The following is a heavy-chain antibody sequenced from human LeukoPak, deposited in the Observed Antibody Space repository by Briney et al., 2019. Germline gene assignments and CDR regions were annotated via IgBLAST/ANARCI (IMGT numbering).Heavy chain of an antibody. CDR1: GYTFTSYG. Sequence: ASVKVSCKASGYTFTSYGISWVRHAPGQGHEWMGWISAYNGNTNYAQKLQGRVTMTTDTSTSTAYMELMSLRSDDTAVYYCARDEGYIVVVTAIPYDAFDIWGQGTMVTVSS. V-gene: IGHV1-18*01. CDR3: ARDEGYIVVVTAIPYDAFDI. J-gene: IGHJ3*02. CDR2: ISAYNGNT. D-gene: IGHD2-21*02.